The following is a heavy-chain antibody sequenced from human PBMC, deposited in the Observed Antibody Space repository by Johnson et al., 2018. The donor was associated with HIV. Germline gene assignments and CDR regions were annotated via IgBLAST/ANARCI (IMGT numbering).Heavy chain of an antibody. CDR2: ISYDGSNK. V-gene: IGHV3-30*04. CDR1: GFTFSSYA. CDR3: ARDQAGTTDDAFDI. Sequence: QVQLVESGGGVVQPGRSLRLSCAASGFTFSSYAMHWVRQAPGKGLEWVAVISYDGSNKYYADSVKGRFTISRDNSKNTLYLQINSLRAEDTAVYYCARDQAGTTDDAFDIWGQGTMVTVSS. D-gene: IGHD1-7*01. J-gene: IGHJ3*02.